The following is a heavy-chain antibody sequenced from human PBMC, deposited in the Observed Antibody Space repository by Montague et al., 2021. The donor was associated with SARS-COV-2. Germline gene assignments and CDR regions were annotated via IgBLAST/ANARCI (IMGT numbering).Heavy chain of an antibody. CDR3: ARGKHYDILTGYPNPFDY. CDR1: GFSFSSYN. CDR2: ISSSSSYI. D-gene: IGHD3-9*01. J-gene: IGHJ4*02. V-gene: IGHV3-21*01. Sequence: SLRLSCAASGFSFSSYNRNWVRQDPGKGLEWVAAISSSSSYIYYADSVKGRFTISRDNAKNSLYLQMNSLRAEDTAVYYCARGKHYDILTGYPNPFDYWGQGTLVAVSS.